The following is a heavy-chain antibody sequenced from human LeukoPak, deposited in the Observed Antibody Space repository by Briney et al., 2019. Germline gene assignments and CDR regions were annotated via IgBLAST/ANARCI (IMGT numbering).Heavy chain of an antibody. CDR1: GGSITTYF. D-gene: IGHD2-21*02. CDR2: INYSGST. V-gene: IGHV4-59*01. Sequence: SETLSLTCTVSGGSITTYFWSWIRQAPGKGLEWIGFINYSGSTNSNPALKSRLTMSIDTSRNHFSLKLSSVTAADTAVYYCARGPYCGGDCYPDGFDIWGQGTMVTVSS. CDR3: ARGPYCGGDCYPDGFDI. J-gene: IGHJ3*02.